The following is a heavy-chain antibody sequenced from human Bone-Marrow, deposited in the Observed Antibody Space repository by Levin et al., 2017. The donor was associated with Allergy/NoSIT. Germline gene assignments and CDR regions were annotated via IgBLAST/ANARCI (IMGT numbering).Heavy chain of an antibody. CDR2: ISSSSSTI. J-gene: IGHJ3*02. D-gene: IGHD3-3*01. V-gene: IGHV3-48*01. CDR1: GFTFSSYS. CDR3: AREHTIFGVDERFDAFDI. Sequence: PGGSLRLSCAASGFTFSSYSMNWVRQAPGKGLEWVSYISSSSSTIYYADSVKGRFTISRDNAKNSLYLQMNSLRAEDTAVYYCAREHTIFGVDERFDAFDIWGQGTMVTVSS.